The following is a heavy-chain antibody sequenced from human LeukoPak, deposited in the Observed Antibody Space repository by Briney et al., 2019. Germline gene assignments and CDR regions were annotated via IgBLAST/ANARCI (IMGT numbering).Heavy chain of an antibody. D-gene: IGHD5-18*01. CDR1: GFTFINYA. Sequence: TGGSLRLSCAASGFTFINYAMSWVRQAPGKGLEWVSAISGTGGSTYYADSVNGRFTISRDNAKNSLYLQMNSLRAEDTAVYYCARDPIQLWSPFDYWGQGTLVTVSS. J-gene: IGHJ4*02. V-gene: IGHV3-23*01. CDR2: ISGTGGST. CDR3: ARDPIQLWSPFDY.